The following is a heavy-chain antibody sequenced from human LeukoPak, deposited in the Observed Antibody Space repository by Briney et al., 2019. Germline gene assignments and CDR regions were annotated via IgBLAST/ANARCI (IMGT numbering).Heavy chain of an antibody. J-gene: IGHJ6*02. CDR1: GFTFSSYE. Sequence: GGSLRLSCAASGFTFSSYEMNWVRQAPGKGLEWVSYISSSGSTIYYADSVKGRFTISRDNAKNSLYLQMNSLRAEDTAVYYCARDRLDCSGGSCYSYYYGMDVWSQGTTVTVSS. CDR2: ISSSGSTI. CDR3: ARDRLDCSGGSCYSYYYGMDV. V-gene: IGHV3-48*03. D-gene: IGHD2-15*01.